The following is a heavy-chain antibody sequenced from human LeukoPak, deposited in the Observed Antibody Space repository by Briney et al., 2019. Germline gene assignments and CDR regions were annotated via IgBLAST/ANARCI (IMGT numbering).Heavy chain of an antibody. Sequence: PSQTLSLTCTVSGGSIGSGGYYWSWIRQPPGKGLEWIGYIYHSGSTYYNPSLKSRVTISVDRSKNQFSLKLSSVTAADTAVYYCARLSLYSNYAFDYWGQGTLVTVSS. CDR2: IYHSGST. D-gene: IGHD4-11*01. CDR1: GGSIGSGGYY. V-gene: IGHV4-30-2*01. CDR3: ARLSLYSNYAFDY. J-gene: IGHJ4*02.